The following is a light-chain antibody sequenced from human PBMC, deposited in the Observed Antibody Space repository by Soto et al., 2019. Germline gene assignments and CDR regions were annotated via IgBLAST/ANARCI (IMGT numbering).Light chain of an antibody. CDR3: QQYNSYPVT. CDR1: QSISSW. CDR2: KAS. J-gene: IGKJ5*01. V-gene: IGKV1-5*03. Sequence: DIQMTQSPSTLSASVGDRDTITCRASQSISSWLSWYQQKPGKAPKLLIYKASSLESGVPSRFSGSGSGTEFTLTISSLQADDFATYFCQQYNSYPVTFGQGTRLEIK.